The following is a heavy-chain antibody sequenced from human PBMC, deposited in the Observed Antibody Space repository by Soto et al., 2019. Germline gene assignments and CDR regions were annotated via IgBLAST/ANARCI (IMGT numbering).Heavy chain of an antibody. Sequence: SSVKVSCKASRGTFSSYAISWVRQAPGQGLEWMGGIIPIFGTANYAQKFQGRGTNTANESTSTAYMQLSSLRSEDRAGYYCVRTLTTIPYYYGMDVWGQGTTVTVSS. CDR2: IIPIFGTA. D-gene: IGHD1-1*01. CDR3: VRTLTTIPYYYGMDV. CDR1: RGTFSSYA. J-gene: IGHJ6*02. V-gene: IGHV1-69*13.